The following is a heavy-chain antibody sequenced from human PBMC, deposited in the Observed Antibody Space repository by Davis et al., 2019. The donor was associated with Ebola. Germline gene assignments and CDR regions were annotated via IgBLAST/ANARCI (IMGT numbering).Heavy chain of an antibody. Sequence: GESLKISCKGSGYSFTGYWISWVRQMPGKGLEWMGRIDPSDSYTNYSPSFQGHVTISTDKSISTAYLQWSSLKASDTAMYYCASGPTGEYRAEYFQHWGQGTLVTVSS. CDR1: GYSFTGYW. D-gene: IGHD7-27*01. CDR2: IDPSDSYT. CDR3: ASGPTGEYRAEYFQH. V-gene: IGHV5-10-1*01. J-gene: IGHJ1*01.